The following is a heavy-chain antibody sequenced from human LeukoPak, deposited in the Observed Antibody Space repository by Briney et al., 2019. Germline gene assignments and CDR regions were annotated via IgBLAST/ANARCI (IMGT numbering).Heavy chain of an antibody. V-gene: IGHV3-21*01. CDR1: GFTFSNYE. Sequence: PGGSLRLSCAASGFTFSNYEMNWVRQAPGKGLEWVSSISSSSSYIYYADPVKGRFTISRDNAKNSLYLQMNSLRAEDTAVYYCASGAWFGDYYFDYWGQGTLVTVSS. D-gene: IGHD3-10*01. J-gene: IGHJ4*02. CDR2: ISSSSSYI. CDR3: ASGAWFGDYYFDY.